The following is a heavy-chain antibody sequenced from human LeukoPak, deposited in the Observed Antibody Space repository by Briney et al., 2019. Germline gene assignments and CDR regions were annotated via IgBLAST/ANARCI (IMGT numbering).Heavy chain of an antibody. V-gene: IGHV1-24*01. CDR3: ARDGSSGWSY. J-gene: IGHJ4*02. Sequence: ASVKVSCKVSGYTLTELSMHWVRQAPGKGLEWMGGFDPEDGETIYAQKFQGRVTMTRDTSTSTVYMELSSLRSEDTAVYYCARDGSSGWSYWGQGTLVTVSS. D-gene: IGHD6-19*01. CDR1: GYTLTELS. CDR2: FDPEDGET.